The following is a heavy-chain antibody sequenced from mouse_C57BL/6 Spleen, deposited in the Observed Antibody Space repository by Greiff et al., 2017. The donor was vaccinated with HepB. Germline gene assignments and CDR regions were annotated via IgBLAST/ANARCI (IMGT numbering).Heavy chain of an antibody. J-gene: IGHJ3*01. CDR3: ASLDSSGYRFAY. CDR2: INPNNGGT. CDR1: GYTFTDYY. D-gene: IGHD3-2*02. V-gene: IGHV1-26*01. Sequence: VQLQQSGPELVKPGASVKISCKASGYTFTDYYMNWVKQSHGKSLEWIGDINPNNGGTSYNQKFKGKATLTVDTSSSTAYMELRSLTSEDSAVYYCASLDSSGYRFAYWGQGTLVTVSA.